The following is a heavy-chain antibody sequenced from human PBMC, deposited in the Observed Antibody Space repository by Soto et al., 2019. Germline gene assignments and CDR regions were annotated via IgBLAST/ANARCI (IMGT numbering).Heavy chain of an antibody. J-gene: IGHJ6*02. CDR1: GFTFSNAW. Sequence: EVQLVESGGGLVKPGGSLRLSCAASGFTFSNAWMSWVRQAPGKGLEWVGRIKTKTDGGTTDYAAPVKGRFTISRDDSKNTLYLQMNTLKADDTAVSYCTSGVTSRGMDVWGQGTTVTVSS. V-gene: IGHV3-15*01. CDR3: TSGVTSRGMDV. CDR2: IKTKTDGGTT. D-gene: IGHD2-21*02.